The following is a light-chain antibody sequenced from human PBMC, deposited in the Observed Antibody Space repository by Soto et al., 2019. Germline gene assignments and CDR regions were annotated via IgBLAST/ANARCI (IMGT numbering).Light chain of an antibody. CDR3: QQYYSYSFT. V-gene: IGKV1-8*01. Sequence: AIRMTQSPSSFSASTGDRVTITCRASQGISSYLAWYKQKPGKAPKLLIYAASTLQSGVPSSFSGSGSGTDCTLTISCLQSEDFETYYCQQYYSYSFTFGPWTKVDIK. J-gene: IGKJ3*01. CDR1: QGISSY. CDR2: AAS.